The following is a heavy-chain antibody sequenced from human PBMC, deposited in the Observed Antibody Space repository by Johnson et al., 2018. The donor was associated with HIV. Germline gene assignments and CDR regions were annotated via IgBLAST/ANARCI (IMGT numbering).Heavy chain of an antibody. CDR1: GFTFSSYG. CDR3: ARVMVQGDAFDI. J-gene: IGHJ3*02. Sequence: QVQLVESGGGVVQPGGSLRLSCAASGFTFSSYGMHWVRQAPGKGLEWVAFIRYDGSNKYYADSVKGRFTISRDNSKNTLYLQMNSLRAEDTAVYYCARVMVQGDAFDIWGQGTMVTVSS. D-gene: IGHD3-10*01. V-gene: IGHV3-30*02. CDR2: IRYDGSNK.